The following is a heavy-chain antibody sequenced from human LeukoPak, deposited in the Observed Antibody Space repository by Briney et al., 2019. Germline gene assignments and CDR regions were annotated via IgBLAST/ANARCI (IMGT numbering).Heavy chain of an antibody. Sequence: AGSLRLSCAASGFKLSDYGFHWVRQAPSKGLDWVTFIQNDGSNKYYADSVRGRFTISRDNSRNTLFLQMKSLTAEDAARYYCVKDGIAVAEPDFWGQGVLVIVSP. J-gene: IGHJ4*02. CDR1: GFKLSDYG. D-gene: IGHD6-19*01. CDR2: IQNDGSNK. CDR3: VKDGIAVAEPDF. V-gene: IGHV3-30*02.